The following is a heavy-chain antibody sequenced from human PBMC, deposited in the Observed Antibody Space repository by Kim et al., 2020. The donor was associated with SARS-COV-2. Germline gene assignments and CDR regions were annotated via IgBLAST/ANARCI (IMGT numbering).Heavy chain of an antibody. V-gene: IGHV3-23*01. D-gene: IGHD3-9*01. Sequence: YYADSVKGRFTIYRDKSKNTLYLQMDSLRAEDTAVYYCAKYPTGYFSFDYWGQGTLVTVSS. CDR3: AKYPTGYFSFDY. J-gene: IGHJ4*02.